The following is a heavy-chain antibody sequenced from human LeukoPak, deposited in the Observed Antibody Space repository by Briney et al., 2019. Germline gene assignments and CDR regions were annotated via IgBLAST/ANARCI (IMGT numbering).Heavy chain of an antibody. Sequence: GGSLRLSCAASGFTFSSHSMNWVRQAPGKGLEWVSSISTSGRYIYYADSVKGRFTISRDNAKNSLYLQMNTLRAEDTAVCYCARAPDPYCSSNSCSLRLDYWGQGTLVTVSS. CDR1: GFTFSSHS. CDR3: ARAPDPYCSSNSCSLRLDY. V-gene: IGHV3-21*01. J-gene: IGHJ4*02. D-gene: IGHD2-2*01. CDR2: ISTSGRYI.